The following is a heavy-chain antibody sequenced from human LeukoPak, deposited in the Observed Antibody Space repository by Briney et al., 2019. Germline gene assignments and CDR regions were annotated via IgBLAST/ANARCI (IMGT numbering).Heavy chain of an antibody. D-gene: IGHD3-10*01. CDR3: TELHYYASRY. CDR1: GFTFSDSY. CDR2: ISGSGNTI. Sequence: GGSLRLSCAASGFTFSDSYMSWTRQAPGRGLEWVSYISGSGNTIYYADSVKGRFTISWDNAKNSLYLQMNSLRAEDTAVYYCTELHYYASRYWGQGTLVTVSS. J-gene: IGHJ4*02. V-gene: IGHV3-11*01.